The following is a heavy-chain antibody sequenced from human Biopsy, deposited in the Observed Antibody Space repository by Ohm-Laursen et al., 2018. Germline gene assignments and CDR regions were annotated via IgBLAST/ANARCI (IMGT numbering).Heavy chain of an antibody. V-gene: IGHV4-59*01. D-gene: IGHD1-26*01. Sequence: SETLSLTCAVSGGSIGNYFWTWIRQPPGKGLEWIGYFRFEDRTSYNSSLKSRVTISADTSKNQFSLRLSSVTAADTAVYYCALGGGSYVNFDYWGQGTLVTVSS. CDR2: FRFEDRT. J-gene: IGHJ4*02. CDR1: GGSIGNYF. CDR3: ALGGGSYVNFDY.